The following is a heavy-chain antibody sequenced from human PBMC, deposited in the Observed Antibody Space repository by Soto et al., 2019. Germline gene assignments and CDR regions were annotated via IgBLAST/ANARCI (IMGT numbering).Heavy chain of an antibody. V-gene: IGHV4-38-2*02. CDR1: GYSISSGSY. CDR3: ARVHVMVVAGSTFDY. J-gene: IGHJ4*01. CDR2: IYHGGTT. Sequence: KPSETLSLTCTVSGYSISSGSYCAGSRQPPGKGPEWIASIYHGGTTFYNPSLKSRITISVDTSNNQFSLKLTSVTAADTAVYYCARVHVMVVAGSTFDYWGHGTLVTVSS. D-gene: IGHD6-19*01.